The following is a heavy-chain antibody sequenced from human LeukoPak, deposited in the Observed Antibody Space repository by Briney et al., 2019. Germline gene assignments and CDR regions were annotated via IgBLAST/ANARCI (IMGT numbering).Heavy chain of an antibody. CDR1: GYTFTSYA. CDR2: INAGNGNT. Sequence: ASVKVSCKASGYTFTSYAMHWVRQAPGQRLEWRGWINAGNGNTKYSQKFQGRVTITRDTSASTAYMELSSLRSEDTAVYYCARGRYGSGSYYTLDYWGQGTLVTVSS. V-gene: IGHV1-3*01. CDR3: ARGRYGSGSYYTLDY. J-gene: IGHJ4*02. D-gene: IGHD3-10*01.